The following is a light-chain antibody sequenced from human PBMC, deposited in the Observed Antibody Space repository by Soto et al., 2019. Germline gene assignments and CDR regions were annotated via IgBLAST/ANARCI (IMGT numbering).Light chain of an antibody. CDR2: EVT. J-gene: IGLJ2*01. Sequence: QSALTQPASVSGSPGQSITISCTGTNSDIGGYNYVSWYQQHPGRAPKLLISEVTDRPSGISNRFSGSKSGNTASLTISGLQAEDEADYYCSSYRSGNTVVFGGGTKLTVL. V-gene: IGLV2-14*03. CDR3: SSYRSGNTVV. CDR1: NSDIGGYNY.